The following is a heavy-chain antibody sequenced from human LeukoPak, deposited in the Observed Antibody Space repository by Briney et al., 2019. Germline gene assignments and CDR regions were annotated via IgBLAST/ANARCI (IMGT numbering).Heavy chain of an antibody. Sequence: GESLKISCKGSGYSFTSYWIGWARQMPGKGLQWMGIIYPRDSDTRYSPSFQGQVTISADKSISTAYLQWNSLQASDTAMYFCARLPPNYYGSGSYCDFWGQGTLVTVSS. CDR2: IYPRDSDT. D-gene: IGHD3-10*01. CDR1: GYSFTSYW. CDR3: ARLPPNYYGSGSYCDF. V-gene: IGHV5-51*01. J-gene: IGHJ4*02.